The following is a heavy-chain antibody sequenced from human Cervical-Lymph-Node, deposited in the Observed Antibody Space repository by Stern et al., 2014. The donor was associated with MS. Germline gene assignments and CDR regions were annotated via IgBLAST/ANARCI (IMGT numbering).Heavy chain of an antibody. CDR1: GGTFSSYA. CDR3: ARGDTMVRGVITPDYYGMDV. Sequence: QVQLMQSGAEVKKPGSSVKVSCKASGGTFSSYAISWVRQAPGQGLEWMGGIIPILGTANYAQKFQGRVTITADESTSTAYMELSSLRSEDTAVYYCARGDTMVRGVITPDYYGMDVWGQGTTVTVAS. V-gene: IGHV1-69*01. CDR2: IIPILGTA. D-gene: IGHD3-10*01. J-gene: IGHJ6*02.